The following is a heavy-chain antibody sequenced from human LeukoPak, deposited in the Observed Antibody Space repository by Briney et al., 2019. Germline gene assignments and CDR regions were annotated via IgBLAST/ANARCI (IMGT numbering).Heavy chain of an antibody. CDR2: ISGSGGST. D-gene: IGHD3-22*01. CDR3: AKGSRITMIVVVRLYFQH. J-gene: IGHJ1*01. CDR1: GFTFSSYA. Sequence: PGGSLRLSCAASGFTFSSYAMSWVRQAPGKGLEWVSAISGSGGSTYYADSVKGRLTISRDNSKNTLYLQMNSLRAEDTAVYYCAKGSRITMIVVVRLYFQHWGQGTLVTVSS. V-gene: IGHV3-23*01.